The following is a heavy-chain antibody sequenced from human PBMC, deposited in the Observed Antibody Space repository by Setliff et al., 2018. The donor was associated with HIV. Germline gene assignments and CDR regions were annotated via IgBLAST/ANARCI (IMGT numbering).Heavy chain of an antibody. J-gene: IGHJ4*02. Sequence: GSLRLSCAASGFAFSTYAMHWVRQAPGKGLEWVAVIWYDGNKKDYADSVKGRFTVSRDNSKNTLYLQMSSLRADDTAVYYCARAPGDILTAYFGGLDYWGQGALVTVSS. CDR2: IWYDGNKK. V-gene: IGHV3-33*01. D-gene: IGHD3-9*01. CDR1: GFAFSTYA. CDR3: ARAPGDILTAYFGGLDY.